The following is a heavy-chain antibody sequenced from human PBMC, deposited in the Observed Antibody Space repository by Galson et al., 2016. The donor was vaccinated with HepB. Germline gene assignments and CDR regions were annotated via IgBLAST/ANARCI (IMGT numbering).Heavy chain of an antibody. V-gene: IGHV1-69*06. CDR3: ASDPLPSPQDIVLRRTYYYSGMDV. CDR2: IIPIFGTA. J-gene: IGHJ6*02. Sequence: SVKVSCKASGGTFSTYAISWVRQAPGQGLEWMGGIIPIFGTANYAQKFQGRVTITADKSTSTAYMVLSSLRSEDTAVFYCASDPLPSPQDIVLRRTYYYSGMDVWGLGTTVTVSS. D-gene: IGHD2-8*01. CDR1: GGTFSTYA.